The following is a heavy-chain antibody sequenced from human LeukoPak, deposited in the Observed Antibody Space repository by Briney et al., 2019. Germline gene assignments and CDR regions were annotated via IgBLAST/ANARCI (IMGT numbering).Heavy chain of an antibody. V-gene: IGHV4-4*07. CDR1: GGSISNYY. Sequence: SETLSLTCTVSGGSISNYYWSWIRQPAGKGLEWIGRIYSIGNTNYNPSLKSRVTMSLDTSKNQFSLKLSSVTAADTAVYYCARDPRSFSLRVVPAAIAWFDPWGQGTLVTVSS. J-gene: IGHJ5*02. CDR2: IYSIGNT. CDR3: ARDPRSFSLRVVPAAIAWFDP. D-gene: IGHD2-2*02.